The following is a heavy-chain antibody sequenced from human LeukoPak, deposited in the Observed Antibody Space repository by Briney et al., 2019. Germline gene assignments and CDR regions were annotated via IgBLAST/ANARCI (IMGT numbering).Heavy chain of an antibody. J-gene: IGHJ5*02. D-gene: IGHD6-6*01. CDR3: AKGIAARPSYNWFDP. V-gene: IGHV3-23*01. CDR1: GFTFSSYA. Sequence: GGSLRLSCAASGFTFSSYAMSWARQAPGKGLEWVSAISGSGGSTYYADSVKGRFTISRDNSKNTLYLQMNSLRAEDTAVYYCAKGIAARPSYNWFDPWGQGTLVTVSS. CDR2: ISGSGGST.